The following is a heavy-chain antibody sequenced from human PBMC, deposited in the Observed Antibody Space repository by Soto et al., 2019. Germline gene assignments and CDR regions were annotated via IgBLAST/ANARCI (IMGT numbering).Heavy chain of an antibody. CDR3: QKTERGVAENY. CDR2: ISYDGTTQ. J-gene: IGHJ4*02. D-gene: IGHD3-10*01. Sequence: GGSLRLSCAASGFRFSSYDMHWVRQAPGKGLEWVALISYDGTTQYYVDSVTGRFTISTDNSKNTLYLHMHNLRGEEPAVYYSQKTERGVAENYWGQGNLVTVSS. CDR1: GFRFSSYD. V-gene: IGHV3-30*18.